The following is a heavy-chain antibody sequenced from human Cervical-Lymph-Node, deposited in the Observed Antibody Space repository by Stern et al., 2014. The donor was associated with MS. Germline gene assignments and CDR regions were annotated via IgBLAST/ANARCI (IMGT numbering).Heavy chain of an antibody. CDR2: IYYSGST. D-gene: IGHD3-22*01. Sequence: VQLEESGPGLVKPSETLSLTCTVSGGSVSSGSYYWSWIRQPPGKGLEWIGYIYYSGSTNYNPSLKSRVTISVDTSKNQFSLKLSSVTAADTAVYYCARVGDYYDSSGYSDYWGQGTLVTVSS. J-gene: IGHJ4*02. CDR1: GGSVSSGSYY. CDR3: ARVGDYYDSSGYSDY. V-gene: IGHV4-61*01.